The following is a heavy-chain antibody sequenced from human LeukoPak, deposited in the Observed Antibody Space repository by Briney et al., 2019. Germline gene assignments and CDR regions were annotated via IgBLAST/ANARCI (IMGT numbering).Heavy chain of an antibody. Sequence: SQTLSLTCTVSGGSISSDYFYWSWIRQHPGKGLEWIGYIYYSGSTYYNPSLKSRVTISVDTSKNQFSLKLSSVTAADTAVYYCARVGDSSGYYYFDYWGQGTLVTVSS. V-gene: IGHV4-31*03. CDR3: ARVGDSSGYYYFDY. CDR1: GGSISSDYFY. J-gene: IGHJ4*02. D-gene: IGHD3-22*01. CDR2: IYYSGST.